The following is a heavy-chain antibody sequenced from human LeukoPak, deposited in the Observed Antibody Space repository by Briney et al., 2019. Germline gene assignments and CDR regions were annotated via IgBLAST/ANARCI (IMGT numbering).Heavy chain of an antibody. CDR2: INHSGST. CDR1: GGSFSGYY. J-gene: IGHJ5*02. Sequence: SETLSLTCAVYGGSFSGYYWSWIRQPPGKGLEWIGEINHSGSTNYNPSLKSRVTISVDTSKNQFSLKLSSVTAADTAVYYCARGGYSNWFDPWGQGTLVTVSS. V-gene: IGHV4-34*01. D-gene: IGHD3-22*01. CDR3: ARGGYSNWFDP.